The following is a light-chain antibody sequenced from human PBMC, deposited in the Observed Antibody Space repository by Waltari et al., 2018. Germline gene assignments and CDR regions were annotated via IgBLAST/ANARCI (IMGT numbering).Light chain of an antibody. CDR1: STDTGGSKY. CDR2: EVS. V-gene: IGLV2-14*01. CDR3: SSYIDSSTLEL. Sequence: QSALTQPASVSGSPGQSITISCTGTSTDTGGSKYFSWNQQVPGKAPKLIIYEVSNRPSGVSSRFSGSKSGNTASLTISGLQAEDEADYFCSSYIDSSTLELFGGGTSLTVL. J-gene: IGLJ2*01.